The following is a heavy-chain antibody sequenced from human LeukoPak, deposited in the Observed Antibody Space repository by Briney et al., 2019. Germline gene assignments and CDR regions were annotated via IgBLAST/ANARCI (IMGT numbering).Heavy chain of an antibody. CDR1: GFTFSSYG. V-gene: IGHV3-30*02. CDR3: AKDGGYFDWLLYFDY. CDR2: IRYDGSNK. J-gene: IGHJ4*02. Sequence: GGSLRLSCAASGFTFSSYGMHWVRQAPGKGLEWVAFIRYDGSNKYYADSVKGRFTISRDNSKNTLYLQMNSLRAEDTAVYYCAKDGGYFDWLLYFDYWGQGTLVTVSS. D-gene: IGHD3-9*01.